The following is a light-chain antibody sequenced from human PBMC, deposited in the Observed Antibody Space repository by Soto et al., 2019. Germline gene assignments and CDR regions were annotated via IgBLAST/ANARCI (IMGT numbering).Light chain of an antibody. V-gene: IGKV4-1*01. Sequence: DIVMTQSPDSLAVSLGERATINCKSSQSVLSSSNNKNYLAWYQQKPGQPPKLLIYWASTRESGVPDRFSGSESGTDLTLTISSLQAEDVAVYYCQQYYSTPTFGQGTKVEIK. CDR1: QSVLSSSNNKNY. CDR3: QQYYSTPT. J-gene: IGKJ1*01. CDR2: WAS.